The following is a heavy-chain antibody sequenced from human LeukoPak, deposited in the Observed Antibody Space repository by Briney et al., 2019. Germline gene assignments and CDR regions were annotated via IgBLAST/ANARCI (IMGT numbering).Heavy chain of an antibody. Sequence: SETLSLTCAVYGGSFSGYYWSWIRQPPGKGLEWIGEINHSGSTNYNPSLKSRVTISVDTSKNQFSLKLSSVTAADTAVYYCARGTHGDYWGFDTWGQGTLVTVSS. CDR3: ARGTHGDYWGFDT. CDR1: GGSFSGYY. CDR2: INHSGST. V-gene: IGHV4-34*01. J-gene: IGHJ5*02. D-gene: IGHD4-17*01.